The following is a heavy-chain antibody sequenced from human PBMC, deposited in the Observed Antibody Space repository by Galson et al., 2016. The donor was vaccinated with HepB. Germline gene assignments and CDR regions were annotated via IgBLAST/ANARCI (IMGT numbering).Heavy chain of an antibody. V-gene: IGHV3-11*01. Sequence: SLRPSCAASGFTFGDSYMSWIRQAPGKGLEWISCITGSGTVLFYADSVKGRSTISRDNARNSLYLHLNSLRAEDTAVYYCARGHYEVWGQGTLVTVSS. CDR1: GFTFGDSY. CDR3: ARGHYEV. D-gene: IGHD3-3*01. J-gene: IGHJ4*02. CDR2: ITGSGTVL.